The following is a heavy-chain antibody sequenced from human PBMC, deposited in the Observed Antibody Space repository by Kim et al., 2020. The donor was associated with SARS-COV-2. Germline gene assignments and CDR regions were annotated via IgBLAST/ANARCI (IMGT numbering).Heavy chain of an antibody. Sequence: SETLSLTCTVSGGSISSYYWSWIRQPPGKGLEWIGYIYYSGSTNYNPSLKSRVTISVDTSKNQFSLKLSSVTAADTAVYYCARSEVAAAGTFDYWGQGTLVTVSS. J-gene: IGHJ4*02. CDR1: GGSISSYY. V-gene: IGHV4-59*01. CDR3: ARSEVAAAGTFDY. CDR2: IYYSGST. D-gene: IGHD6-13*01.